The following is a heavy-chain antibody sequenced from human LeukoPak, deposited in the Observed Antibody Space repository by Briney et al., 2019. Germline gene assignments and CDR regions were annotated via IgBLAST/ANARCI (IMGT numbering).Heavy chain of an antibody. CDR1: GNSISNFA. V-gene: IGHV1-69*13. Sequence: SVKVSCKASGNSISNFAVSWVRQAPGQGFEWMGGIIPIFGTADYAQRFQGRVTITADQSTSTTYMALSSLRSEDTATYYCTTRGCNAGGCYSSFYYYYGLHFWGQGTTVTVSS. CDR3: TTRGCNAGGCYSSFYYYYGLHF. D-gene: IGHD2-15*01. J-gene: IGHJ6*02. CDR2: IIPIFGTA.